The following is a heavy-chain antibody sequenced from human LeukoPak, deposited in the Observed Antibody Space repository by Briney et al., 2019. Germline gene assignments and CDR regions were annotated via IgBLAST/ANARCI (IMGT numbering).Heavy chain of an antibody. CDR1: GGSISSSSYY. V-gene: IGHV4-39*07. J-gene: IGHJ3*02. Sequence: SETLSLTCTVSGGSISSSSYYWGWIRQPPGKGLEWIGSIYYSGSTYYNPSLKSRVTISVDTSKNQFSLKLSSVTAADTAVYYCARGGVGAFDIWGQGKMVTVSS. CDR2: IYYSGST. CDR3: ARGGVGAFDI.